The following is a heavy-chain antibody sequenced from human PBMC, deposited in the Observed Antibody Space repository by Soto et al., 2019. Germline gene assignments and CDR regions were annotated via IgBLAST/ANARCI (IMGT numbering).Heavy chain of an antibody. D-gene: IGHD3-10*01. CDR2: ISYDATNQ. CDR1: GFTFRSHA. V-gene: IGHV3-30*18. CDR3: AKLVESGDSFDL. Sequence: QAQLVESGGGVVQSGRSLRLSCEASGFTFRSHAMHWVRQTPGKGLEWVAVISYDATNQYYADSVKGRFTISRDNSDNTLYLETHSLRAEDTAVYYCAKLVESGDSFDLWGQGTVVTVSS. J-gene: IGHJ3*01.